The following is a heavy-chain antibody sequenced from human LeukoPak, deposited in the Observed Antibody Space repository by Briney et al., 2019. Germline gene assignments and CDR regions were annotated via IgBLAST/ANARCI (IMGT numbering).Heavy chain of an antibody. CDR2: IRQDGSDK. J-gene: IGHJ5*02. V-gene: IGHV3-7*01. CDR1: AFTFRNYW. D-gene: IGHD6-13*01. Sequence: PGGSLRLSCAASAFTFRNYWMRWVRQAPGEGLGWVAKIRQDGSDKDYVDSVKGRFTIPRDHAKNSLYLQMNSLRAEDTTIYYCSRQAADTTNWFDPWGQGTLVTVSS. CDR3: SRQAADTTNWFDP.